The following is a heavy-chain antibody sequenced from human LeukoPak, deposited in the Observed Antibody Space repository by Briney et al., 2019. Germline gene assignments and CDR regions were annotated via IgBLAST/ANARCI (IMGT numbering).Heavy chain of an antibody. CDR1: GFTFSSYA. D-gene: IGHD3-10*01. V-gene: IGHV3-30*04. Sequence: GGSLRLSCAASGFTFSSYAMHWVRQAPGKGLEWVAVISYDGSNKYYADSVKGRFTISRDNAKNSLYLQMNSLRAEDTAVYYCARWGADMVRGVMNFGFDYWGQGTLVTVSS. CDR2: ISYDGSNK. CDR3: ARWGADMVRGVMNFGFDY. J-gene: IGHJ4*02.